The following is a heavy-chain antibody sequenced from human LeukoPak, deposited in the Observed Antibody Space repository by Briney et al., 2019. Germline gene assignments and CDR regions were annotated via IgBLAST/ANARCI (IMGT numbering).Heavy chain of an antibody. CDR3: ARDPVRTIFGVVISGLDV. Sequence: SVTVSSTDSAGTFSIYAISWVRQAPGQGNEWMGRIIPILGIANYAQKFQGRVTITADKSTSTAYMELSSLRSEDTAVYYCARDPVRTIFGVVISGLDVWGQGTTVTVSS. V-gene: IGHV1-69*10. D-gene: IGHD3-3*01. CDR1: AGTFSIYA. CDR2: IIPILGIA. J-gene: IGHJ6*02.